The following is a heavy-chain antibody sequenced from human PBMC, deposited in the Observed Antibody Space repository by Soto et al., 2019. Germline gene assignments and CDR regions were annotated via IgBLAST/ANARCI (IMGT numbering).Heavy chain of an antibody. CDR3: ERVEMATIA. CDR1: GFTFSSYA. CDR2: ISYDGSNK. Sequence: QVQLVESGGGVVQPGRSLRLSCAASGFTFSSYAMHWVRQAPGKGLEWVAVISYDGSNKYYADSVKGRFTISRDNSKNTLYVQMNSLRAEDTAVYYCERVEMATIAWGQGTLVTVSS. D-gene: IGHD5-12*01. J-gene: IGHJ4*02. V-gene: IGHV3-30-3*01.